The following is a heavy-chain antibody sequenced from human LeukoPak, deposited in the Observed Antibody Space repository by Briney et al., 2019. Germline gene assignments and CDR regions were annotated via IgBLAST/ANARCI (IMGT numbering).Heavy chain of an antibody. Sequence: SETLSLTCTVSGGSISSSSYYWGWIRQPPGKGLEWIGSVYYSGSIYYNPSLKSRVTISVDTSKNQFSLRLTSVTAADTAVYFCASGHYPFEFWGQGTLVTVSS. J-gene: IGHJ4*02. CDR2: VYYSGSI. D-gene: IGHD1-26*01. V-gene: IGHV4-39*01. CDR3: ASGHYPFEF. CDR1: GGSISSSSYY.